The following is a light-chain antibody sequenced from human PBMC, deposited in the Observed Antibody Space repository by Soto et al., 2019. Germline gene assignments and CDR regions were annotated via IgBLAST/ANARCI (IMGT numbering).Light chain of an antibody. CDR3: QQHKSYPFT. J-gene: IGKJ4*01. V-gene: IGKV1-13*02. CDR1: QGINSA. CDR2: DAS. Sequence: AIQLTQSPSSLSASVGDRVSISCRASQGINSALVWYQQKPGKSPKLLVYDASSLESGAPSRFSGSGSGTDFTLTISRLQTEDLATYYCQQHKSYPFTFGGGTKVEIK.